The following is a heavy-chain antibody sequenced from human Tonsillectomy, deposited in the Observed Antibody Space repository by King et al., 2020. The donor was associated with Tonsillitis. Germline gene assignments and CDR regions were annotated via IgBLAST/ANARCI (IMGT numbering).Heavy chain of an antibody. CDR2: INPNGST. CDR3: ARGSLTIFGVAPHY. J-gene: IGHJ4*02. CDR1: GGSFSTYY. V-gene: IGHV4-34*01. D-gene: IGHD3-3*01. Sequence: VQLQQWGAGLLKPSETLSLTCAVYGGSFSTYYWSWILLPPGKGLECVGGINPNGSTHYKPSLKSRVTISVDTSKNQFSLKVSSVTAADTALYYCARGSLTIFGVAPHYWGQGTLVTVSS.